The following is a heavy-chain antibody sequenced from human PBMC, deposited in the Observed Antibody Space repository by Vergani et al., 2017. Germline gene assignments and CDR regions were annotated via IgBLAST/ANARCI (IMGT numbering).Heavy chain of an antibody. CDR2: LSASDRRT. Sequence: EVQLLESGGDLVQPGGSLRLSCAASGFTFIMHAMSWVRQAPGKGLEWVSTLSASDRRTHYEDSVKGRFTISRDNSKNTLFLHMNSLRPEDTAVYYCAKVGRSEVAGTFGAFDIWGQGTMVTVSS. V-gene: IGHV3-23*01. CDR1: GFTFIMHA. D-gene: IGHD6-19*01. CDR3: AKVGRSEVAGTFGAFDI. J-gene: IGHJ3*02.